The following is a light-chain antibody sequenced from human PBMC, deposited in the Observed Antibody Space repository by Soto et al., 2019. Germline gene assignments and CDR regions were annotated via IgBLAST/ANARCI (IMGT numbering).Light chain of an antibody. CDR3: QQYDNLPT. Sequence: DIQMTQSPSSLSASVGDRVTITCQASQDISNYLNWYQQKPGKAPKLLIYDASNLETGVPSRFSGSGSGTDFTFTISSLQPEDIATYYCQQYDNLPTCGPGTIVDIK. CDR2: DAS. J-gene: IGKJ3*01. V-gene: IGKV1-33*01. CDR1: QDISNY.